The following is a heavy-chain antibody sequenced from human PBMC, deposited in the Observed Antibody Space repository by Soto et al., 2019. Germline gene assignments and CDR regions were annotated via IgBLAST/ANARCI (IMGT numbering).Heavy chain of an antibody. CDR3: ARKDYYGAGIYYFDH. Sequence: QVQLVQSGAEVKKPGASVKVSCKASGYTFTAYPMHWVRQAPGQRLEWMGWINVANGDTGYSQKFQGRVTVTRDTSESTVYMELSSLTSEDSSVYYCARKDYYGAGIYYFDHWGKGTLVSVSS. V-gene: IGHV1-3*01. J-gene: IGHJ4*02. CDR1: GYTFTAYP. D-gene: IGHD3-10*01. CDR2: INVANGDT.